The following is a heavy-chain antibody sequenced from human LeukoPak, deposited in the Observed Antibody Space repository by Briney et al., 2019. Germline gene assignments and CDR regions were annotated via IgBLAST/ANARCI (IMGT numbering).Heavy chain of an antibody. D-gene: IGHD6-19*01. CDR3: ARAAIGQWLVL. Sequence: GGSLRLSCAASGFTFSSYSMNWVRQAPGKGLEWVSSISSSSSYIYYADSVKGRFTISRENAKNSLYLQMNSLRAEDTAVYYCARAAIGQWLVLWGQGTLVTVSS. CDR1: GFTFSSYS. J-gene: IGHJ4*02. CDR2: ISSSSSYI. V-gene: IGHV3-21*01.